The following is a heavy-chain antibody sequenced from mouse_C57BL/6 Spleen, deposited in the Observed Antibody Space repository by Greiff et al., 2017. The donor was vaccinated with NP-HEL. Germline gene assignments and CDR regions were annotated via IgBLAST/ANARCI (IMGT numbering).Heavy chain of an antibody. CDR3: ARDSPYDCGGFDY. V-gene: IGHV5-4*01. J-gene: IGHJ2*01. CDR1: GFTFSSYA. D-gene: IGHD2-4*01. Sequence: DVHLVESGGGLVKPGGSLKLSCAASGFTFSSYAMSWVRQAPEKRLEWVATISDGGSYTYYPDNVKGRFTISRDNAKNNLYLQMSHLKSEDTAMYDCARDSPYDCGGFDYWGQGTTLTVSS. CDR2: ISDGGSYT.